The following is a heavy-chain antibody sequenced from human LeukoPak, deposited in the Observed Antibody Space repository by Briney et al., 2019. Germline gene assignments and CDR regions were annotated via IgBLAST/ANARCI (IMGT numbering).Heavy chain of an antibody. J-gene: IGHJ4*02. Sequence: PGGSLTLSCAASGFTFSNAWLNWLRQAAGKGLDWVGRIKSKTNGGTTDYAAPVKGRFTISRDDSKITLYLKMNSLKTEYTAVYYCATRFSGAGNVWQEFDYWGQGSLVTVAS. CDR1: GFTFSNAW. CDR2: IKSKTNGGTT. CDR3: ATRFSGAGNVWQEFDY. V-gene: IGHV3-15*05. D-gene: IGHD1-1*01.